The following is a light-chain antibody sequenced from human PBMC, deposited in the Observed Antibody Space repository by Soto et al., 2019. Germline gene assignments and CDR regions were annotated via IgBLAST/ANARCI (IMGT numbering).Light chain of an antibody. CDR2: SND. CDR3: QSYDSSLSGSV. CDR1: SSNIGAGYA. J-gene: IGLJ3*02. V-gene: IGLV1-40*01. Sequence: QSVLTQPPSVSGAPGQRVTISCTGSSSNIGAGYAVHWYQQLPGTAPKLLIDSNDNRPSGVPDRFSGSKSGTSASLAITGLQAEDEADYYCQSYDSSLSGSVFGGGTKVTVL.